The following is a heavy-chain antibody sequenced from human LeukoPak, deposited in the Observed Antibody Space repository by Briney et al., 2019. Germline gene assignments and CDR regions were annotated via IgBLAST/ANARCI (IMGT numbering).Heavy chain of an antibody. J-gene: IGHJ6*03. CDR3: ARASYDFWSGYSVAYYYYYYMDV. Sequence: PGGSLRLSCAASGFTFSSYGMHWVRQAPGKGLEWVAFIRYDGSNKYYADSVKGRFTISRDNAKNSLYLQINSLRAEDTALYYCARASYDFWSGYSVAYYYYYYMDVWGKGTTVTVSS. D-gene: IGHD3-3*01. CDR2: IRYDGSNK. CDR1: GFTFSSYG. V-gene: IGHV3-30*02.